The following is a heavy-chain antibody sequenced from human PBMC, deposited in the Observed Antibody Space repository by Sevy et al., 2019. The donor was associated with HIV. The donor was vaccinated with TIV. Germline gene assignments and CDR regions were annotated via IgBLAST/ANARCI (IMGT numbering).Heavy chain of an antibody. CDR3: ARHCGGDCSHAFDI. CDR2: INHSGST. Sequence: SETLSLTCAVYGGSFSGYYWSWIRQPPGKGLEWIGEINHSGSTNYNPSLKSRVTISLDTSKNQFSLKLCSVTAADTAVYYCARHCGGDCSHAFDIWGQGTMVTVSS. CDR1: GGSFSGYY. V-gene: IGHV4-34*01. J-gene: IGHJ3*02. D-gene: IGHD2-21*02.